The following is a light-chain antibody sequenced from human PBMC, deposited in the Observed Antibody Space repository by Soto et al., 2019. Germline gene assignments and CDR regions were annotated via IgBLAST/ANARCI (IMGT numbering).Light chain of an antibody. CDR3: QQYDNFPRAIN. J-gene: IGKJ5*01. CDR1: QDISNY. CDR2: DAS. V-gene: IGKV1-33*01. Sequence: DIQMTQSPSSLSASVGDRVTIACQASQDISNYLHWYQQKPGKAPKLLIYDASNLETGVPSRFSGSGSGTDFTFTISSLQPEDIATYYCQQYDNFPRAINFGQGTRREIK.